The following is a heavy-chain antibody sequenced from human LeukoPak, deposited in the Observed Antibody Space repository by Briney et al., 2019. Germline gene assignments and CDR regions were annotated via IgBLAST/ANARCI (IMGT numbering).Heavy chain of an antibody. V-gene: IGHV4-39*01. CDR3: ARLRDGRWLLEY. D-gene: IGHD5-24*01. CDR1: GGSISSSGYY. Sequence: SETLSLTCTASGGSISSSGYYWGWILQPPGKGLEWIASINYSGTTYYNPSLKSRVTISEDRSKNQFSLKLSSVTAADTAVYYCARLRDGRWLLEYWGQGTLVTVSS. CDR2: INYSGTT. J-gene: IGHJ4*02.